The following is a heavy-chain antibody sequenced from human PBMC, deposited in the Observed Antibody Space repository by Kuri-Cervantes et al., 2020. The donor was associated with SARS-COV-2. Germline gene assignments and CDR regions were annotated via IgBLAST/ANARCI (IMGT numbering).Heavy chain of an antibody. CDR3: AREGSYYDSSGYYVAFDY. Sequence: GESLKISCAASGFTFSSYAMSWVRQAPGKGLEWVSSISSSSSYIYYADSVKGRFTISRDNSKNTLYLQMNSLRAEDTAVYYCAREGSYYDSSGYYVAFDYWGQGTLVTVSS. V-gene: IGHV3-21*01. D-gene: IGHD3-22*01. J-gene: IGHJ4*02. CDR2: ISSSSSYI. CDR1: GFTFSSYA.